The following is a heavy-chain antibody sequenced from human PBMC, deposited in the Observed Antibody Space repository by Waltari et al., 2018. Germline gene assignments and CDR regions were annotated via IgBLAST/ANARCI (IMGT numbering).Heavy chain of an antibody. V-gene: IGHV3-21*01. Sequence: EVQLVESGGGLVKPGGSLRLSCAASGFTFSSFSLNWVRQAPGKGLEWVSSISSSSSYIYYADSVKGRFTISRDNAKNSLYLQMNSLRAEDTAVYYCARLGVIASDYWGQGTLVTVSS. CDR2: ISSSSSYI. CDR1: GFTFSSFS. J-gene: IGHJ4*02. CDR3: ARLGVIASDY. D-gene: IGHD2-21*01.